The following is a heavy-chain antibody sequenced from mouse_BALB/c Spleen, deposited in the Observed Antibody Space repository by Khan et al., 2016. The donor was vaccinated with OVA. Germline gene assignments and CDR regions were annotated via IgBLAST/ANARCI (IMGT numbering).Heavy chain of an antibody. V-gene: IGHV1-80*01. Sequence: QVQLKQSGAELVRPGSSVKISCKASGHAFSNYWMNWVKQRPGQGLEWIGHIYPGDVTTKYNGKFKGKATLTVDKSSRTAYMQLSSLTSEDSAVYFFAREWDHGYYRAWFAYWGQGTLVTVSA. CDR2: IYPGDVTT. CDR1: GHAFSNYW. CDR3: AREWDHGYYRAWFAY. D-gene: IGHD2-3*01. J-gene: IGHJ3*01.